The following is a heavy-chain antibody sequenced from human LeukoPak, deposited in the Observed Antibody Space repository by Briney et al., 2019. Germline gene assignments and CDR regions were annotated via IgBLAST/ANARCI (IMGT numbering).Heavy chain of an antibody. J-gene: IGHJ4*02. D-gene: IGHD4-17*01. V-gene: IGHV3-74*01. CDR2: ISSDGSTT. Sequence: GGSLRLSCAASGFTFNRYWMHWIRQAPGKGLVWVSRISSDGSTTNYADSVKGRFTISRDNAENTLCLQMDSLTAEDTAVYYCVSRNYGSSPFDYWGQGTLVTVSS. CDR1: GFTFNRYW. CDR3: VSRNYGSSPFDY.